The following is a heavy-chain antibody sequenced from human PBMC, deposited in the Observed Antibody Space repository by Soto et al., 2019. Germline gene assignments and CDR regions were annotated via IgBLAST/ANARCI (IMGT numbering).Heavy chain of an antibody. Sequence: ASVKVSCKASGYTFTGYYMHWVRQAPGQRLEWMGWINAGNGNTKYSQKFQGRVTITRDTSASTAYMELSSLRSEDTAVYYCAREAGITGTTSGFGGAFDIWGQGTMVTVSS. CDR1: GYTFTGYY. J-gene: IGHJ3*02. V-gene: IGHV1-3*01. D-gene: IGHD1-7*01. CDR3: AREAGITGTTSGFGGAFDI. CDR2: INAGNGNT.